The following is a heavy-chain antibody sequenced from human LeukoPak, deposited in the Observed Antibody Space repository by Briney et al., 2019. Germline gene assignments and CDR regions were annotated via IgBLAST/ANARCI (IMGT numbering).Heavy chain of an antibody. V-gene: IGHV4-59*01. CDR1: GDSISNYY. Sequence: SETLSLTCTVSGDSISNYYWSWIRQPPGKGLEWIGYIYYSGRTNYNPSLKSRVTISVDTSKNQFSLKLSSVTAADTAVYYCARGYQLLYDYWGQGTLVTVSS. CDR2: IYYSGRT. D-gene: IGHD2-2*02. CDR3: ARGYQLLYDY. J-gene: IGHJ4*02.